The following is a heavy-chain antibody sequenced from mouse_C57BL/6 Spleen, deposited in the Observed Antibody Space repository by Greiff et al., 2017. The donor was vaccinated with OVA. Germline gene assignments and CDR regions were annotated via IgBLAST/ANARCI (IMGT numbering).Heavy chain of an antibody. D-gene: IGHD2-1*01. CDR2: IHPNSGST. CDR1: CYTFTSYW. Sequence: VQLQQPGAELVKPGASVKLSCKASCYTFTSYWMHWVKQRPGQGLEWIGMIHPNSGSTNYNEKFKSKATLTVDKSSSTAYMQLSSLSSEDSAVYYCAREVSGNYGYWGQGTTLTVSS. V-gene: IGHV1-64*01. CDR3: AREVSGNYGY. J-gene: IGHJ2*01.